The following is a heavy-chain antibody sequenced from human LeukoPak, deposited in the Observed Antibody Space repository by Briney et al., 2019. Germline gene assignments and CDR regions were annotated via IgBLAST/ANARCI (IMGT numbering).Heavy chain of an antibody. CDR1: GFSFAW. D-gene: IGHD1-26*01. J-gene: IGHJ4*02. CDR3: TTGTGGFTFGY. CDR2: IKIKTDGGTT. Sequence: GGSLRLSCSASGFSFAWMSWVSQAPGQGLEWVGRIKIKTDGGTTDFAALVKGRFTIRRDDSKNTVYLQMNGLKNEDTAVYYCTTGTGGFTFGYWGQGTLVTVSS. V-gene: IGHV3-15*01.